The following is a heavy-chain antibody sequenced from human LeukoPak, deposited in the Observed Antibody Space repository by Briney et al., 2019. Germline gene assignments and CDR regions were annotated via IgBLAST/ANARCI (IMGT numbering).Heavy chain of an antibody. CDR2: IQSKSDGGTT. D-gene: IGHD3-22*01. J-gene: IGHJ3*02. Sequence: GGSLRLSCAASGFTFTNAWMSWVRQVPGKGLEWVGRIQSKSDGGTTEYAAPVKGRFTISRDDSKNTRYLQMNSLKIEDTGVYYCTTPEPRDDSSGYSVNDAFDIWGQGTMVTVSS. CDR1: GFTFTNAW. V-gene: IGHV3-15*01. CDR3: TTPEPRDDSSGYSVNDAFDI.